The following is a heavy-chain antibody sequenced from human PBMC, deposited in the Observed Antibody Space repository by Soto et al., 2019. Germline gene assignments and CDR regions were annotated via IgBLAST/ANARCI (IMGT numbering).Heavy chain of an antibody. D-gene: IGHD1-1*01. Sequence: EVQVVEFGGGLVQPGGSLRLSCAGSGFTFSSYWMYWARQAPGKGLVWVSRINSDGSSTNYADSVKGRFTISRDNAKNTVHLQMNSLRAEDTAVYYCVGGTGYWGQVTLVTVSS. V-gene: IGHV3-74*01. CDR3: VGGTGY. CDR2: INSDGSST. CDR1: GFTFSSYW. J-gene: IGHJ4*02.